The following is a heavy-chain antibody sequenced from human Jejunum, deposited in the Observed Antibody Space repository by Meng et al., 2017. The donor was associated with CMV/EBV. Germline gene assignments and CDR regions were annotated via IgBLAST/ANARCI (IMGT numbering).Heavy chain of an antibody. CDR1: H. J-gene: IGHJ6*02. CDR2: IFAGAGA. Sequence: HMTWVRQAPAGGLACVSYIFAGAGAASAASVKGPFTISSDDSRNSVYLQINTLSAEDTAVYYCTSARLVAIRGYFYHHGMDVWGPGTTVTVSS. D-gene: IGHD2-8*02. CDR3: TSARLVAIRGYFYHHGMDV. V-gene: IGHV3-53*01.